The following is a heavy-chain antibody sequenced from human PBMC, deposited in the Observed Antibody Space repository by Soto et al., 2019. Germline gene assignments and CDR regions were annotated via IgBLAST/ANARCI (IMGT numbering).Heavy chain of an antibody. CDR1: GGFLSESY. CDR3: VRIRYQLPSSVLWLDP. Sequence: PSETLSLICAVYGGFLSESYWTWIRQPPGKGLEWIGEINHVGGTNYNPSLKSRVTMSVDTSQNQFSLRLISVTAADTAMYFCVRIRYQLPSSVLWLDPWGQGTPVTVSS. CDR2: INHVGGT. D-gene: IGHD3-16*01. J-gene: IGHJ5*02. V-gene: IGHV4-34*01.